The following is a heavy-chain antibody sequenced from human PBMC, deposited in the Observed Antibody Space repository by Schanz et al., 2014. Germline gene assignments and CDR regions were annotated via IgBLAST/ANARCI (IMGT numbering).Heavy chain of an antibody. V-gene: IGHV3-23*04. Sequence: VQLVESGGGLIQPGGSLRLSCAASGFTFSTSAMSWVRQVPGKGLEWVSAISGSGGSTYYADSVKGRFTISRDNSKNTLYLQMNSLRAEDTAVYYCVRDSFFAFDYWGQGTLVTVSS. D-gene: IGHD3-3*01. CDR2: ISGSGGST. CDR3: VRDSFFAFDY. J-gene: IGHJ4*02. CDR1: GFTFSTSA.